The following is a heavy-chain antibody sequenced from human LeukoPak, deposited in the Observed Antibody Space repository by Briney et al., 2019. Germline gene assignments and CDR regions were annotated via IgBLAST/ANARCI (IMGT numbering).Heavy chain of an antibody. CDR3: ARALVDGYKELGY. V-gene: IGHV1-18*01. CDR2: ISAYNGNT. Sequence: ASVKVSCKASGYTFTTYGITWERQAPGQGLEWMGWISAYNGNTNYEQKLQGRVTMTTDTSTSTAYMELRSLRSDDTAVDYCARALVDGYKELGYWGQGTLVAVSS. J-gene: IGHJ4*02. D-gene: IGHD5-24*01. CDR1: GYTFTTYG.